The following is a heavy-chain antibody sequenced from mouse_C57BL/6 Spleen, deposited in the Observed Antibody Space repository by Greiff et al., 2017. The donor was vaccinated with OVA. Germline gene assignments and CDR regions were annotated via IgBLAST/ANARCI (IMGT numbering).Heavy chain of an antibody. J-gene: IGHJ3*01. CDR3: ARAYYGRSSFAY. CDR2: IDPSDSYT. D-gene: IGHD1-1*01. V-gene: IGHV1-69*01. CDR1: GYTFTSYW. Sequence: VQLQQPGAELVMPGASVKLSCKASGYTFTSYWMHWVKQRPGQGLEWIGEIDPSDSYTNYNQKFKGKSTLTVDKSSSTAYMQLSSLTSEDSAVYYCARAYYGRSSFAYWGQGTLVTVSA.